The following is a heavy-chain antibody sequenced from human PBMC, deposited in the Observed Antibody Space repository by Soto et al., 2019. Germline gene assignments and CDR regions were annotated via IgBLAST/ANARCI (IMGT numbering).Heavy chain of an antibody. V-gene: IGHV3-23*01. D-gene: IGHD3-10*01. Sequence: EVQLMESGGGLVQPGGSPRLSCAASGFTFSNYGMTWVRQAPGKGLEWVSSVSGGGGSTYYADSVKGRFTISRDNSKNTLYLQMNSLRAEDTAVYYCAKDRARFDYWGQGTLVTVSS. CDR3: AKDRARFDY. J-gene: IGHJ4*02. CDR1: GFTFSNYG. CDR2: VSGGGGST.